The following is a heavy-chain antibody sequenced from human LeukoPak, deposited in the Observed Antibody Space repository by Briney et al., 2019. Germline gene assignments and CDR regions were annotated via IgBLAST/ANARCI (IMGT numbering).Heavy chain of an antibody. CDR3: ARREYSYGHEDY. CDR2: ISAYNGNT. J-gene: IGHJ4*02. V-gene: IGHV1-18*04. CDR1: GYTFTSYG. D-gene: IGHD5-18*01. Sequence: ASVKVSCKASGYTFTSYGISWVRQGPGQGLEWMGWISAYNGNTNYAQKLQGRVTMTTDTSTSTAYLELRSLRSDDTAVYYCARREYSYGHEDYWGQGTLVPVSS.